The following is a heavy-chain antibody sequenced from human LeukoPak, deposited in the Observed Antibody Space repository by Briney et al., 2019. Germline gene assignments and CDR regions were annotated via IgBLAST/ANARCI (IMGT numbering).Heavy chain of an antibody. J-gene: IGHJ5*02. V-gene: IGHV1-69*05. CDR3: ARDGSSSSPEYNWFVP. D-gene: IGHD6-6*01. CDR2: IIPIFGTA. CDR1: GGTFSSYA. Sequence: GSSVKVSCKASGGTFSSYAISWVRQAPGQGLEWMGGIIPIFGTANYAQKFQGRVTITTDESTSTAYMELSSLRSEDTAVYYCARDGSSSSPEYNWFVPWGQGTLVTVSP.